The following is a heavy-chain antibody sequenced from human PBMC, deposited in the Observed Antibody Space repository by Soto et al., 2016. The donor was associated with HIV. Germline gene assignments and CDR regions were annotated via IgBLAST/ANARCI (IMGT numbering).Heavy chain of an antibody. D-gene: IGHD3-10*01. CDR3: ARDRPGCSDTSCSSVGVGYFEN. V-gene: IGHV3-66*01. Sequence: EVQLVESWGRLGPAGGSLRLSCAASGFTVSNSYMSWVRQTPGKGLEWVSVIYSGGNRYYANSVKGRFTISRDNSNNTLYLQMNSLRAEDTAVYYCARDRPGCSDTSCSSVGVGYFENWGQGNLVT. CDR1: GFTVSNSY. J-gene: IGHJ4*02. CDR2: IYSGGNR.